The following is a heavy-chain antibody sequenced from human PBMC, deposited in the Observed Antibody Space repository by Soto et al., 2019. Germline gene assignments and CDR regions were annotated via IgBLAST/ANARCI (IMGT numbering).Heavy chain of an antibody. J-gene: IGHJ4*02. D-gene: IGHD2-8*02. CDR2: ISAFNGNT. CDR3: ARDDSGGVWGY. Sequence: QVQLVQSGAEVKKPGASVKVSCKASGYTFSSYGFSWVRQAPGQGLEWMGWISAFNGNTKYAQKFQGRVTMTTDTSASTAYMELRSLRSDDTAMYYCARDDSGGVWGYWGQGTLVTVSS. V-gene: IGHV1-18*01. CDR1: GYTFSSYG.